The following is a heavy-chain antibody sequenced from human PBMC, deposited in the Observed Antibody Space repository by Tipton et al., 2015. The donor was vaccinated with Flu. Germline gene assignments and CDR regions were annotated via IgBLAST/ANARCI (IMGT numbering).Heavy chain of an antibody. CDR2: IHYGGNT. V-gene: IGHV4-39*07. Sequence: TLSLTCSVSGGSISSSSSYWGWIRHPPGKGLEWIGSIHYGGNTYYNPSLKSRVTISLDTSKNQFSLKLSSVTAADTAVYYCAAEPHSYYYAMDVWGQGTTVTVSS. J-gene: IGHJ6*02. CDR3: AAEPHSYYYAMDV. CDR1: GGSISSSSSY.